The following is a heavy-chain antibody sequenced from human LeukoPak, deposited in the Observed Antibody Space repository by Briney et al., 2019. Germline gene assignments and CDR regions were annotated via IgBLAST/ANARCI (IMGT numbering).Heavy chain of an antibody. Sequence: GGSLRLSCAASGFTFSSYWMNWVRQAPGKGLEWVANIKQDGSDKYYVDSVKGRFTISRDNAKNSLYLQMNSLRAEDTAVYYCARGGAPWALDIWGQGTMVTVSS. D-gene: IGHD3-10*01. CDR2: IKQDGSDK. CDR1: GFTFSSYW. J-gene: IGHJ3*02. CDR3: ARGGAPWALDI. V-gene: IGHV3-7*01.